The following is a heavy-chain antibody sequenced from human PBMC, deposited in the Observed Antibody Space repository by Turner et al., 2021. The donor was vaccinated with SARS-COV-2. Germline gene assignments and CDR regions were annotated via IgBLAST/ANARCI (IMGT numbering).Heavy chain of an antibody. CDR1: GDSLRGSVHY. D-gene: IGHD2-2*01. CDR2: IYFTGSA. Sequence: QLQLQESGPGLVKRSGTLSLTCTVSGDSLRGSVHYWAWIRQPPGKGLEWVGNIYFTGSANYNPSLRSRATILVDTSKNQFSLTLTSVTAADTAVYFCARQAETAEIPAAYFDHWGQGTLLTVSS. J-gene: IGHJ4*02. CDR3: ARQAETAEIPAAYFDH. V-gene: IGHV4-39*01.